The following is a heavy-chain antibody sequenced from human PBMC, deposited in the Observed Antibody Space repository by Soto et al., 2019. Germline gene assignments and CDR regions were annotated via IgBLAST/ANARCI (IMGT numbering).Heavy chain of an antibody. CDR1: GFTFDDYA. V-gene: IGHV3-9*01. D-gene: IGHD2-15*01. CDR3: AKDYVSVATGFDY. J-gene: IGHJ4*02. Sequence: EVQLVESGGGLVQPGRYLRLSCAASGFTFDDYAMHWVRQAPGKGLEWVSGISWNSGSIGYADSVNGRFTISRDNAKNSLYLQMNSLRAEDTALYYCAKDYVSVATGFDYWGQGTLVTVSS. CDR2: ISWNSGSI.